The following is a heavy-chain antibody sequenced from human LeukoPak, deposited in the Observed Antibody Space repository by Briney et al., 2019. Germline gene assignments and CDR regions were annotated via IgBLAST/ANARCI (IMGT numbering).Heavy chain of an antibody. Sequence: SETLSLTCTVSGGSISSYYWSWIRQPPGKGLEWIGYIYYSGSTNYNPSLKSRVTISVDTSKNQFSLKLSSVTAADTAVCYCARHGWYYDSSGYYALDFDYWGQGTLVTGSS. CDR2: IYYSGST. J-gene: IGHJ4*02. CDR3: ARHGWYYDSSGYYALDFDY. D-gene: IGHD3-22*01. CDR1: GGSISSYY. V-gene: IGHV4-59*08.